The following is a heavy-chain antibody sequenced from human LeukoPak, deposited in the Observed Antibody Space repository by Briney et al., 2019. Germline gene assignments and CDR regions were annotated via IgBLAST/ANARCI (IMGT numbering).Heavy chain of an antibody. J-gene: IGHJ5*02. V-gene: IGHV3-30*02. D-gene: IGHD6-13*01. CDR2: IQFDGSDE. CDR1: GFTFSSYG. CDR3: ARGKRYSSSWFYNRFDP. Sequence: GGSLRLSCAASGFTFSSYGMHWVRQAPGKGLEWISFIQFDGSDEFYADSVKGRFIISRDNSKNTLYLQMNSLRAGDTAVYYCARGKRYSSSWFYNRFDPWGQGTLVTVSS.